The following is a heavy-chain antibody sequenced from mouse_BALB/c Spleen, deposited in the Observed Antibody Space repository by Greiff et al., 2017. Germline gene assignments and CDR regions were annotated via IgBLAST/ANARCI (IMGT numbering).Heavy chain of an antibody. D-gene: IGHD2-2*01. CDR2: ISSGGGST. CDR3: ARRDGYDPFFDY. Sequence: EVQLQESGGGLVKPGRSLKLSCAASGFAFSSYDMSWVRQTPGKGLEWVAYISSGGGSTYYPETVKGRFTFSRDKSTNTLYLQMSSLKSEDTAIYYCARRDGYDPFFDYWGQGTTLTVSS. V-gene: IGHV5-12-1*01. J-gene: IGHJ2*01. CDR1: GFAFSSYD.